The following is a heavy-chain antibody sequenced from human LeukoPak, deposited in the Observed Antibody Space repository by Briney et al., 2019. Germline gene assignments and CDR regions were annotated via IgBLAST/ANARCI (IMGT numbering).Heavy chain of an antibody. CDR3: ARVLSGSWDWFDP. CDR2: ISYDGSNK. CDR1: GFTFSSYA. J-gene: IGHJ5*02. V-gene: IGHV3-30-3*01. Sequence: GRSLRLSCAASGFTFSSYAMHWVRQAPGKGLEWVAVISYDGSNKYYADSVKGRFTISRDNAMNTVYLQMNSLRAEDTAVYYCARVLSGSWDWFDPWGQGTLVTVSS. D-gene: IGHD3-22*01.